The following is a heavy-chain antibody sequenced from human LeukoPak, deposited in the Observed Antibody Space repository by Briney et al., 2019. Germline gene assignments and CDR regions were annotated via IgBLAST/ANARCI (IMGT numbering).Heavy chain of an antibody. D-gene: IGHD3-22*01. V-gene: IGHV3-11*04. CDR2: ISSSGSTI. Sequence: PGGSLRLSCAASGFTFSDYYMSWIRQAPGKGLEWVSYISSSGSTIYYADSVKGRFTISRDNAKNSLYLQMNSLRAEDTAVYYCARDYYDSSGYYYFDYWGQGTLVTVSS. CDR1: GFTFSDYY. CDR3: ARDYYDSSGYYYFDY. J-gene: IGHJ4*02.